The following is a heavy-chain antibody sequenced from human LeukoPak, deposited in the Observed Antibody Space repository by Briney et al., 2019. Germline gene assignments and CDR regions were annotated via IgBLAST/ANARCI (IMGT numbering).Heavy chain of an antibody. J-gene: IGHJ4*02. D-gene: IGHD2-8*01. CDR2: INPNSGGT. CDR3: APTNDYYYYFDY. Sequence: ASVKVSCKVTGYTLTELSMHWVRQAPGQGLEWMGWINPNSGGTNYAQKFQDRVTMTRDTSISTAYMELSRLRSDDTAVYYCAPTNDYYYYFDYWGQGTLVTVSS. CDR1: GYTLTELS. V-gene: IGHV1-2*02.